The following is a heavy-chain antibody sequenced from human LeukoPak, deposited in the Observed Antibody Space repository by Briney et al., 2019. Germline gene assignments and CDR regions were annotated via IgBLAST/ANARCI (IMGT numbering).Heavy chain of an antibody. CDR2: ISTNGNT. V-gene: IGHV4-61*02. CDR3: AMSSSVTRFDY. D-gene: IGHD6-19*01. J-gene: IGHJ4*02. Sequence: PSETLSLTCTVSGGSIRSGSFYGSWIRQPAGKGLEWIGRISTNGNTNYNPSLKSRVTISVDTSKNQFSLMLNSVTAADTAVYYCAMSSSVTRFDYWGQGTLVTVSS. CDR1: GGSIRSGSFY.